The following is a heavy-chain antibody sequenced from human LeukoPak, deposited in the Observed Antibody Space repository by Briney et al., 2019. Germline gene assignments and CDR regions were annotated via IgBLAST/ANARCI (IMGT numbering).Heavy chain of an antibody. CDR3: ARARLGELSLVDY. V-gene: IGHV4-30-2*01. CDR2: IYHSGST. D-gene: IGHD3-16*02. Sequence: TLSLTCTVSGGSISSGGYYWSWIRQPPGKGLEWIGYIYHSGSTYYNPSLKSRVTISVDTSKNQFSLKLSSVTAADTAVYYCARARLGELSLVDYWGQGTLVTVSS. J-gene: IGHJ4*02. CDR1: GGSISSGGYY.